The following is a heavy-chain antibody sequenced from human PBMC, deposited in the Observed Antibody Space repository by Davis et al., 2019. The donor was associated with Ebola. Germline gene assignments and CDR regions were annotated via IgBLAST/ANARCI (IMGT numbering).Heavy chain of an antibody. Sequence: GESPKIFCAASGFTFDDYGMSWVRQAPGKGPEWVSGINWNGGSTGYADSVKGRFTISRDNAKNSLYLQMNSLRAEDTALYYCAREGNSGYDYNYYGMDVWGQGTTVTVSS. D-gene: IGHD5-12*01. CDR3: AREGNSGYDYNYYGMDV. CDR1: GFTFDDYG. V-gene: IGHV3-20*04. J-gene: IGHJ6*02. CDR2: INWNGGST.